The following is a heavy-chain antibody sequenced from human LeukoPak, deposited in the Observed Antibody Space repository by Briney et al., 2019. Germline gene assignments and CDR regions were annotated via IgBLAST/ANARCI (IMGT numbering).Heavy chain of an antibody. CDR1: GLTFTYYA. D-gene: IGHD3-10*01. J-gene: IGHJ3*01. Sequence: QSGGSLRLSCAASGLTFTYYAMHWVRQAPGKGLEWVSVVSNDGSNQDYTDSVKGRFIISRDDSKSTVYLQMNSLRVDDTAMYYCARGPDPVVRGPRGAFDLWGQGTMVTVSS. CDR3: ARGPDPVVRGPRGAFDL. V-gene: IGHV3-30-3*01. CDR2: VSNDGSNQ.